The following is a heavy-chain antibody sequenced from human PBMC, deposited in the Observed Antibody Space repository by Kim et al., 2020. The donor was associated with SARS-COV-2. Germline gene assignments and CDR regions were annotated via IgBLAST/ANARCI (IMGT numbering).Heavy chain of an antibody. V-gene: IGHV3-23*01. CDR3: AKGHDGGAYFYLDF. CDR1: GLIFSSYA. CDR2: ITGSSGHT. Sequence: GGSLRLSCEASGLIFSSYALSWVRQAPNKGLEWVSGITGSSGHTYYADSVKGRFTISRDNSKDTVYLQMNSLSAEDTAVYYCAKGHDGGAYFYLDFWGQGTQVTVSS. J-gene: IGHJ4*02. D-gene: IGHD3-22*01.